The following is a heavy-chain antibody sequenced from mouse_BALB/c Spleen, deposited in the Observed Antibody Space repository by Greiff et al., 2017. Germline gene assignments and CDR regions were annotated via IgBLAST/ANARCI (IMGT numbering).Heavy chain of an antibody. V-gene: IGHV1-63*01. D-gene: IGHD1-1*01. J-gene: IGHJ1*01. CDR1: GYAFTNYW. CDR3: ARRYGSSYGWYFDV. CDR2: IYPGSGNT. Sequence: QVQLQQSGAELVRPGTSVKISCKASGYAFTNYWLGWVKQRPGHGLEWIGDIYPGSGNTYYNEKFKGKATLTADKSSSTAYMQLSSLTSEDSAVYFCARRYGSSYGWYFDVWGAGTTVTVSS.